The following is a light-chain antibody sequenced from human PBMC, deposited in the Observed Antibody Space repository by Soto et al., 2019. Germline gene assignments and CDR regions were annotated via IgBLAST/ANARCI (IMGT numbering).Light chain of an antibody. CDR2: GAS. J-gene: IGKJ4*01. Sequence: EIVMTQSPATLSVSPLEIATLSCRSSQSVNIYLAWYQQKPGQAPRLLIFGASSRATGIPARFSGSGSGTESNLTISSLQSEDFAVYFCQQYDDWLRLTFGGGTKVDIK. CDR1: QSVNIY. CDR3: QQYDDWLRLT. V-gene: IGKV3D-15*01.